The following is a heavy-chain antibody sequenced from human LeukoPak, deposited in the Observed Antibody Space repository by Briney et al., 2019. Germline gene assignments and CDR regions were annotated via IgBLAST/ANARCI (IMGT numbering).Heavy chain of an antibody. J-gene: IGHJ4*02. CDR3: ARLPTVTTWVFDY. CDR2: INDAGGST. V-gene: IGHV3-23*01. D-gene: IGHD4-17*01. CDR1: GFTFSNYA. Sequence: SGGSLRLSCAASGFTFSNYAMNWVRQAPGKGLEWVSAINDAGGSTYYADSVKGRFTISRDNSKNTLYLQINSLRAEDTAVYYCARLPTVTTWVFDYWGQGTLVTVSS.